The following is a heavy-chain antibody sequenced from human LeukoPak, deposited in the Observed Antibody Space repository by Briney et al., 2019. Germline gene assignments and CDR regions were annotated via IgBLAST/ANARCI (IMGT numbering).Heavy chain of an antibody. Sequence: GGSLRLSCAASGFTFSSYGMHWVRQAPGKGLEWVAVIWYDGSNKYYADSVKGRFTIPRDNSKNTLYLQMNSLRAEDTAVYYCAKGRPKYYYDSSGEADYWGQGTLVTVSS. J-gene: IGHJ4*02. D-gene: IGHD3-22*01. CDR1: GFTFSSYG. CDR3: AKGRPKYYYDSSGEADY. V-gene: IGHV3-33*06. CDR2: IWYDGSNK.